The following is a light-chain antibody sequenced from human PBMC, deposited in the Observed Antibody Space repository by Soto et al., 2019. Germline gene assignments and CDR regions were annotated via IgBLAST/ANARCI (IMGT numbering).Light chain of an antibody. CDR2: DGS. Sequence: QSALTQPASVSGSPGQSVTISCTATTSDVGGYNYLSWYQQHPGKAPKLILYDGSSRPSGVSNRFSGSKSGNTASLIISGLQPEHEADYHCSSYTRTTVVFGGGTKLTVL. CDR3: SSYTRTTVV. CDR1: TSDVGGYNY. J-gene: IGLJ2*01. V-gene: IGLV2-14*03.